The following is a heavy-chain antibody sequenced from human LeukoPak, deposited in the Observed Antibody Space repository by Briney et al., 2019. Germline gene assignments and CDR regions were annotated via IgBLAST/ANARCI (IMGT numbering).Heavy chain of an antibody. CDR3: ARDRKYYYHMDV. CDR2: IYHSGST. V-gene: IGHV4-39*07. Sequence: SETLPLTCTVSGGSISSGTYYWGWIRQPPGKGLEWIGSIYHSGSTYYNPSLKSRVTISVDTSKNQFSLKLSSLTAADTAVYYCARDRKYYYHMDVWGKGTTVTVSS. D-gene: IGHD1-14*01. CDR1: GGSISSGTYY. J-gene: IGHJ6*03.